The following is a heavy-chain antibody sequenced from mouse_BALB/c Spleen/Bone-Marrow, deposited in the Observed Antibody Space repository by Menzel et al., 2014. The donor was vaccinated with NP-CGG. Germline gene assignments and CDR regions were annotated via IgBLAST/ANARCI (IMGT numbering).Heavy chain of an antibody. CDR3: ASYDYGSSSFAY. Sequence: AQLKQSGAELVKPGASVKLSCTASGFNIKDTYMHWVKQRPEQGLEWIGRIDPANGNTKYDPKFQGKATITADTSSNTAYLQLSSLTSEDTAVYYCASYDYGSSSFAYWAQGTLVTVSA. J-gene: IGHJ3*01. CDR1: GFNIKDTY. CDR2: IDPANGNT. V-gene: IGHV14-3*02. D-gene: IGHD1-1*01.